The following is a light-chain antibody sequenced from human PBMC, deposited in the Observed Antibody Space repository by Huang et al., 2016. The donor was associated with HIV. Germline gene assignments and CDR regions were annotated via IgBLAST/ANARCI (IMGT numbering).Light chain of an antibody. CDR1: QSVSIW. Sequence: DIQMTQSPSILSASVGDRVTTTCRASQSVSIWLACYQQKPGHPPTRLIYKSSTLERGVPSRISGSGSGTEFTLTISSLQPDDLATYYCQQYNTFWTFGQGTKV. CDR2: KSS. CDR3: QQYNTFWT. J-gene: IGKJ1*01. V-gene: IGKV1-5*03.